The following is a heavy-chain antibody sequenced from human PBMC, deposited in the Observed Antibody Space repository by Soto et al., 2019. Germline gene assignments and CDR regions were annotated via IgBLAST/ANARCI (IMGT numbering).Heavy chain of an antibody. Sequence: PSETLSLTCTVSGGSISSGVYYWSWIRQHPGKGLEWIGYIYYSGSTYYNPSLKSRVTISVDTSKNQFSLKLSSVTAADTAVYYCARDHIAEGWFDPWGQGTLVTVSS. CDR2: IYYSGST. D-gene: IGHD2-21*01. V-gene: IGHV4-31*03. J-gene: IGHJ5*02. CDR1: GGSISSGVYY. CDR3: ARDHIAEGWFDP.